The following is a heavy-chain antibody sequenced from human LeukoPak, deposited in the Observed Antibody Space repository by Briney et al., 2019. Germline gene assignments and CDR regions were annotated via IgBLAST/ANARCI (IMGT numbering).Heavy chain of an antibody. Sequence: GSLRLFCGGPGINLCTFALTWVRQASGKGLEGGLIINAGGGETYYADSVKGRFTISRDNSKNTLYLQMNSLRVEDTAVYYCGRDPNGDYFGAFEFWGQETLVTVSA. V-gene: IGHV3-23*01. CDR3: GRDPNGDYFGAFEF. J-gene: IGHJ3*01. CDR2: INAGGGET. D-gene: IGHD4-17*01. CDR1: GINLCTFA.